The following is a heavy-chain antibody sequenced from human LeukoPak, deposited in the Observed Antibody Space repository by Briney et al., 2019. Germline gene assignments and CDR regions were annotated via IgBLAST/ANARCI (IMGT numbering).Heavy chain of an antibody. D-gene: IGHD3-3*01. Sequence: SETLSLTXAVYGGSFSGYYWSWVRQPPGKGLEWIGEINHSGSTNYNPSLKSRVTISVDTSKNQFSLKLSSVTAADTAVYYCARGRIFGVIYYYYYMDVWGKGTTVTVSS. CDR1: GGSFSGYY. CDR2: INHSGST. V-gene: IGHV4-34*01. J-gene: IGHJ6*03. CDR3: ARGRIFGVIYYYYYMDV.